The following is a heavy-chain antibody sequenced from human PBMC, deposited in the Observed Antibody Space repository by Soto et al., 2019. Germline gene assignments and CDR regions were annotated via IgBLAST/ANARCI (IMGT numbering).Heavy chain of an antibody. D-gene: IGHD3-16*01. CDR1: GFTFSSYD. CDR2: IGTAGDT. Sequence: EVQLVESGGGLVQPGGSLRLSCAASGFTFSSYDMHWVRQATGKGLEWVSAIGTAGDTYYPGSVKGRFTISRENAKNSLYLQMNSLRAEDTAVYYCARVLNSQIQRGGVIINSYWYFGLWGRGTLVTVSS. V-gene: IGHV3-13*01. J-gene: IGHJ2*01. CDR3: ARVLNSQIQRGGVIINSYWYFGL.